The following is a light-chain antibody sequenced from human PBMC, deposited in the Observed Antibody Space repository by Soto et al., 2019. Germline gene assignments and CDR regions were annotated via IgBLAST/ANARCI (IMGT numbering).Light chain of an antibody. CDR1: QGVNTR. V-gene: IGKV3-11*01. Sequence: EIVLTQSPGTLSLSPGEGASLSCRASQGVNTRLAWYQHRPGQAPRLLIYLTSNRAAGIPARFSGSGSGTDFTLTISDVQPEDFAIYYCHQRQSWPRTFGQGTKVDIK. CDR2: LTS. CDR3: HQRQSWPRT. J-gene: IGKJ1*01.